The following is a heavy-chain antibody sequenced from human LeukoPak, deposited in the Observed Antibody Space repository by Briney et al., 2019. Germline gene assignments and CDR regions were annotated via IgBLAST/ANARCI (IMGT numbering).Heavy chain of an antibody. CDR2: IYYSGNT. J-gene: IGHJ4*02. Sequence: SETLSLTCAVYGGSFSGYYWSWIRQPPGKGLEWIAYIYYSGNTKYNPSLKSRVTISVDTSKNHFSLKVTSVTAADTAVYYCARAKGDYWGQGTLVTVSS. V-gene: IGHV4-59*01. CDR1: GGSFSGYY. CDR3: ARAKGDY.